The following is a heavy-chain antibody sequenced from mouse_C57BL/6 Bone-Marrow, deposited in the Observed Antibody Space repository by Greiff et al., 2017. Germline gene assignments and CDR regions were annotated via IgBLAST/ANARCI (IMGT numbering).Heavy chain of an antibody. D-gene: IGHD1-1*01. J-gene: IGHJ2*01. V-gene: IGHV1-69*01. CDR1: GYNFTSYW. CDR2: IDPSDSYT. CDR3: ATSYYYGYFDY. Sequence: VQLQQPGAELVMPGASVMLSCKASGYNFTSYWMHWVKQRPGQGLEWIGEIDPSDSYTKYNQKFKGKSTLTVDKSSSTAYMQLSSLTSEDSAVYYCATSYYYGYFDYWGQGTTLTVSS.